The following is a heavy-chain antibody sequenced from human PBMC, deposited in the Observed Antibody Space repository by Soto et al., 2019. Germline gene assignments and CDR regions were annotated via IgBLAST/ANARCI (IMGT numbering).Heavy chain of an antibody. CDR1: GGALGSCS. D-gene: IGHD3-10*01. J-gene: IGHJ5*02. CDR2: SIPIFGTA. V-gene: IGHV1-69*06. Sequence: GAPAEVTWKECGGALGSCSRRWVRQANGQGLERMGGSIPIFGTANYAQGFQGSVTIPADKSTSTAYMELSSLRSEDTAVYYCARLPITIGRGGLGHGLDPWAQGALVTVSS. CDR3: ARLPITIGRGGLGHGLDP.